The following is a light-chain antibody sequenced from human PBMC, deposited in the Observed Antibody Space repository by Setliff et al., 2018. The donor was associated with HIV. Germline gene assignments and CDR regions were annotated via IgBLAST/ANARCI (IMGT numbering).Light chain of an antibody. CDR1: SSDVGAYTY. J-gene: IGLJ1*01. CDR2: KVS. V-gene: IGLV2-14*01. Sequence: QSALTQPASVSGSPGQSIIISCTGTSSDVGAYTYVSWYQHHAGEVPKLILYKVSHRPSGVSNRFSGSKSGNTASLTISGLQPEDEADYYCSSYTGSSTLGVFGTGTKVTVL. CDR3: SSYTGSSTLGV.